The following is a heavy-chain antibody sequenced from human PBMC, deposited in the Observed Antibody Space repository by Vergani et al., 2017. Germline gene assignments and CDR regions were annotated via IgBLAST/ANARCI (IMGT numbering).Heavy chain of an antibody. J-gene: IGHJ1*01. CDR2: ISGSGGST. CDR1: GFTFSSYA. CDR3: AKVSLGYYDSSGYSPSRYFQH. Sequence: VQLVESGGGVVQTGRSLRLSCAASGFTFSSYAMSWVRQAPGKGLEWVSAISGSGGSTYYADSVKGRFTISRDNSKNTLYLQMNSLRAEDTSVYYCAKVSLGYYDSSGYSPSRYFQHWGQGTLVTVSS. V-gene: IGHV3-23*04. D-gene: IGHD3-22*01.